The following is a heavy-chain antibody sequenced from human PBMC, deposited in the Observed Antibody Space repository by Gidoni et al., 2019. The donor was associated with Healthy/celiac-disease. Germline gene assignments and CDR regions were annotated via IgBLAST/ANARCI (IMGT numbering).Heavy chain of an antibody. CDR2: ISYDGSNK. J-gene: IGHJ4*02. D-gene: IGHD2-2*01. V-gene: IGHV3-30-3*01. CDR1: GFTFRSYA. CDR3: ARDLRSSTSCYDY. Sequence: QVQLVESGGGLVQPGRSLILSCAASGFTFRSYAMHWVRQAPGKGLEWVAVISYDGSNKYYADSVKGRFTISRDNSKNTLYLQMNSLRAEDTAVYYCARDLRSSTSCYDYWGQGTLVTVSS.